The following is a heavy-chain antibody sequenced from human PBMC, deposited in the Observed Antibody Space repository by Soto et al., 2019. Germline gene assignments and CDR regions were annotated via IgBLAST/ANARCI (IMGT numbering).Heavy chain of an antibody. CDR1: GGSFNSYY. J-gene: IGHJ4*02. Sequence: QVQLQQWGAGLLKPSETLSLTCAVYGGSFNSYYWSWIRQPPGKGLEWIGEINHSGSTNYNPSLKGRVTILVDTSKNQISLKLSSVTAADTAVYYCAGGVVDYWGQGTLVTVSS. D-gene: IGHD2-15*01. CDR2: INHSGST. V-gene: IGHV4-34*01. CDR3: AGGVVDY.